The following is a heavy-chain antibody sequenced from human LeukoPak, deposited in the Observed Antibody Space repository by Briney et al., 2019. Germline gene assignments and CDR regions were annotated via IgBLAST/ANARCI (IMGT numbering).Heavy chain of an antibody. D-gene: IGHD4-17*01. J-gene: IGHJ4*02. CDR3: ARGNYGDYARSSFDY. CDR1: GFTFSSYQ. V-gene: IGHV3-48*03. Sequence: PGGSLRLSYAASGFTFSSYQMNWVRQAPGKGLEWVSYISSSGGTIYYADSVKGRFTISRDNAKNSLYLQMNSLRAEDTAVYYCARGNYGDYARSSFDYWGQGTLVTVSS. CDR2: ISSSGGTI.